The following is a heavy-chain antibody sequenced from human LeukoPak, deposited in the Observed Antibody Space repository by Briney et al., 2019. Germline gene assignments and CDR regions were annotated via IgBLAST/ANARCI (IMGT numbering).Heavy chain of an antibody. V-gene: IGHV4-38-2*02. CDR3: ARHKDYYYSYMDV. CDR1: GYSISSGYY. CDR2: TYHSGRT. J-gene: IGHJ6*03. Sequence: SETLSLTCTVSGYSISSGYYWGWVRQPPGKGLEWIGSTYHSGRTFYNPSLKSRVTISVDTSKNQFSLKLTSVTAADTAVYYCARHKDYYYSYMDVWGKGTTVTISS.